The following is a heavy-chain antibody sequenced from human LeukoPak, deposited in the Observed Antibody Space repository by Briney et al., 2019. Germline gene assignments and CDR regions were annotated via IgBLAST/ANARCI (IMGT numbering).Heavy chain of an antibody. CDR2: ISGYNGKT. Sequence: WASVKVSCKASGYTFSKYSINWVRQAPGQGLEWMGWISGYNGKTNYAQKLQDRVTMTTDTSTSTAYMELRSLRSDDTAVYYCARNNLRTTGTEKVDYYYMDVWGKGTTVTVSS. CDR1: GYTFSKYS. D-gene: IGHD1-1*01. CDR3: ARNNLRTTGTEKVDYYYMDV. V-gene: IGHV1-18*01. J-gene: IGHJ6*03.